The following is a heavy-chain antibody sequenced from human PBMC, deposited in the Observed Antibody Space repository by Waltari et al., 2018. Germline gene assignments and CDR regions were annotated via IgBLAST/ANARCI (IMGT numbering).Heavy chain of an antibody. CDR3: ARSGLVSAFDY. CDR2: INDDGTKE. D-gene: IGHD3-9*01. CDR1: GFDFHGYW. J-gene: IGHJ4*02. Sequence: VQLVESGGGLVQPGGSLRLSCVASGFDFHGYWMGWFRQAPGKSLEWVANINDDGTKEFYVESLKGRVTISRDNAKNSVYLQTTSLRAEDTALYYCARSGLVSAFDYWGQGSLVTVAS. V-gene: IGHV3-7*01.